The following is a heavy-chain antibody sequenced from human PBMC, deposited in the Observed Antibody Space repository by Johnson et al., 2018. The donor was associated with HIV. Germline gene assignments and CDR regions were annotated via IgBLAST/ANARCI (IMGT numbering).Heavy chain of an antibody. CDR2: IGTAGDT. CDR3: ARFMGSTWSDASDI. J-gene: IGHJ3*02. Sequence: VQLVESGGGLIQPGGSLRLSCAASGFTFSSYDMHWVRQATGKGLEWVSAIGTAGDTYYPGSVKGRFTISRENAKNSLYLQMNFLRPEDTAVYYCARFMGSTWSDASDIWGQGTMVTVSS. D-gene: IGHD1-26*01. V-gene: IGHV3-13*01. CDR1: GFTFSSYD.